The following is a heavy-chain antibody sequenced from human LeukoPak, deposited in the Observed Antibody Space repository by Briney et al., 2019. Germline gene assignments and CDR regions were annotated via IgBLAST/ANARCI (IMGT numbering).Heavy chain of an antibody. CDR1: GFTFSIYG. CDR2: IWYDGSNK. D-gene: IGHD3-22*01. J-gene: IGHJ4*02. Sequence: GGSLRLSCAASGFTFSIYGMHWVRQAPGKGLEWVAVIWYDGSNKYYADSVKGRFTISRDNYKNTLYLQMNSLRAEDTAVYYCARVSNYYDSSGYYRNWGQGTLVTVSS. V-gene: IGHV3-33*01. CDR3: ARVSNYYDSSGYYRN.